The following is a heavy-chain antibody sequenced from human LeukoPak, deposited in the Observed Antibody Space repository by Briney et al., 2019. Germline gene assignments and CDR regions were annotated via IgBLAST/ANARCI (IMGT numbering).Heavy chain of an antibody. CDR1: GFTFSSYS. CDR2: ISSSSSTI. J-gene: IGHJ6*03. V-gene: IGHV3-48*01. D-gene: IGHD4-17*01. CDR3: AKPYGDYALYYYYMDV. Sequence: GGSLRLSCAASGFTFSSYSMNWVRQAPGKGLEWVSYISSSSSTIYYADSVKGRFTISRDNAKNSLYLQMNSLRAEATAVYYCAKPYGDYALYYYYMDVWGKGTTVTISS.